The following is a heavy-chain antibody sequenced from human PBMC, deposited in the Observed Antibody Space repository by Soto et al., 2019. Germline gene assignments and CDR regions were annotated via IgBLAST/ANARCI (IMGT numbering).Heavy chain of an antibody. Sequence: SETLSLTCTISGGSISSYYWSWTRQPPGKGLEWIGYIYYSGSTNYNPSLKSRVTISVDTSKNQFSLKLSSVTAADTAVYYCARDGRRSDWFDPWGQGTLVTVS. CDR3: ARDGRRSDWFDP. CDR2: IYYSGST. J-gene: IGHJ5*02. V-gene: IGHV4-59*01. CDR1: GGSISSYY.